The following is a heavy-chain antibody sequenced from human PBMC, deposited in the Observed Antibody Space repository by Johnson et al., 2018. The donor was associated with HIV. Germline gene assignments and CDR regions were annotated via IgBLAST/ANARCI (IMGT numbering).Heavy chain of an antibody. D-gene: IGHD3/OR15-3a*01. V-gene: IGHV3-30*14. CDR2: ISYDGSNK. Sequence: QVQLVESGGGLVQPGGSLRLSCAASGFTFSSYAMHWVRQAPGKGLEWVAVISYDGSNKYYADSVKARFTISRDNSKNTLYLQMNSLRAEDTAVYYCARSGDSIGSFWAGGAFDIWGQGTMVTVSS. J-gene: IGHJ3*02. CDR3: ARSGDSIGSFWAGGAFDI. CDR1: GFTFSSYA.